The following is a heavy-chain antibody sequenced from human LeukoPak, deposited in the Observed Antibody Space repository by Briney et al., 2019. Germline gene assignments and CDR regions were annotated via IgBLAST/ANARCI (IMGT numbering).Heavy chain of an antibody. Sequence: PGGSLRLSCAVSGFSVSGYWMTWVRQAPGKGLEWVANIKQDGSEKNYVDSVKGRFTISRDNSKNTLYLQMNSLRAEDTAVYYCARAGSYSGSNTNWGQGTLVSVSS. J-gene: IGHJ4*02. V-gene: IGHV3-7*01. CDR3: ARAGSYSGSNTN. D-gene: IGHD1-26*01. CDR1: GFSVSGYW. CDR2: IKQDGSEK.